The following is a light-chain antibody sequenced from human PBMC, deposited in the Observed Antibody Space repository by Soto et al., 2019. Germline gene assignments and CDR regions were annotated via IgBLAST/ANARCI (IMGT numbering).Light chain of an antibody. CDR3: CSYAGRYTV. V-gene: IGLV2-11*01. J-gene: IGLJ2*01. CDR1: SSDVGGYNY. Sequence: QSVLTQPRSVSGSPGQSVTISCTGTSSDVGGYNYVSWYQQRPGKAPKLMIYDVSKRPSGVPDRFSGSKSGNTASLTISGLQAEDEADYYCCSYAGRYTVFGGGTKLTVL. CDR2: DVS.